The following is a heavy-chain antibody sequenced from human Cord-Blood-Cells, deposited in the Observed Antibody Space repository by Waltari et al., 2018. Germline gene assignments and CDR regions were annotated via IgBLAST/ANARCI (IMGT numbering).Heavy chain of an antibody. CDR2: ISYDGSKK. V-gene: IGHV3-30*18. D-gene: IGHD6-13*01. Sequence: QVQLVESGGGVVQPGRPLRLPCAASGFTFSSYGLHWVRPAPGKGLEWVAVISYDGSKKYYADSVKGRFTISRDNSKNTLYLQMNSLRAEDTAVYYCAKGVAAAGHSPLDYWGQGTLVTVSS. J-gene: IGHJ4*02. CDR3: AKGVAAAGHSPLDY. CDR1: GFTFSSYG.